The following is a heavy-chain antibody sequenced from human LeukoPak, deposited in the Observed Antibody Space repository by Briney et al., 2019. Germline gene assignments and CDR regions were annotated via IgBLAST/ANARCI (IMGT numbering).Heavy chain of an antibody. CDR3: ARPIAAAATGGAFDI. D-gene: IGHD6-13*01. V-gene: IGHV1-46*01. CDR2: INPSGGST. CDR1: GYTFTSYY. Sequence: ASVKVSCKASGYTFTSYYMHWVRQAPGQGLEWMGIINPSGGSTSYAQKFQGRVTMTRDTSTSTVYMELSSLRSEDTAVYYCARPIAAAATGGAFDIWGQGTMVTVSS. J-gene: IGHJ3*02.